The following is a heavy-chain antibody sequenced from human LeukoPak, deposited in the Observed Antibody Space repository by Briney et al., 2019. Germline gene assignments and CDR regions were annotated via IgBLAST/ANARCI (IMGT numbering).Heavy chain of an antibody. CDR2: IRYDGSNK. J-gene: IGHJ4*02. CDR3: AKDLRSIIAAAGPFDY. Sequence: GGSLRLSCAASGFTFSSYGMHWVRQAPGKGLEWVAFIRYDGSNKYYADSVKGRFTISRDNSKNTLYLQMNSLRAEDTAVYYCAKDLRSIIAAAGPFDYWGQGTLVTVSS. CDR1: GFTFSSYG. V-gene: IGHV3-30*02. D-gene: IGHD6-13*01.